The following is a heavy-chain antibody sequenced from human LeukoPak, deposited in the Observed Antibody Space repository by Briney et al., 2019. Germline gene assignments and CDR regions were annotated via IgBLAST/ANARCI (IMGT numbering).Heavy chain of an antibody. J-gene: IGHJ6*02. CDR1: GFTFDDYA. CDR3: AKDRVGQQLDFYGMDV. CDR2: ISWNSGSI. Sequence: GGSLRLSCAASGFTFDDYAMHWVRQAPGKGLEWVSGISWNSGSIGYADSVKGRFTISRGNAKNSLYLQMNSLRAEDTALYYCAKDRVGQQLDFYGMDVWGQGTTVTVSS. V-gene: IGHV3-9*01. D-gene: IGHD6-13*01.